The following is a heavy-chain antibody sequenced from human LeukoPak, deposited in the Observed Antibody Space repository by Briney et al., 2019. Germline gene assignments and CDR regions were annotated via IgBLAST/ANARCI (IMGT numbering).Heavy chain of an antibody. CDR2: INWNGGNT. V-gene: IGHV3-20*04. D-gene: IGHD3-22*01. CDR1: GCTFDYYG. Sequence: LPGGSLRLSCAASGCTFDYYGLTWLRQAPGKGLEWVSGINWNGGNTDYADSVKGRFTISRDNAKNSLYLQMNSLRAEDTAFYYCARDRYYDTSDFLDYWGQGTLVTVCS. CDR3: ARDRYYDTSDFLDY. J-gene: IGHJ4*02.